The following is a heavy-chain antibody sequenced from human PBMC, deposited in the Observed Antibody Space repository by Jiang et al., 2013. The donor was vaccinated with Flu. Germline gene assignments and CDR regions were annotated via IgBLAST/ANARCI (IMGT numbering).Heavy chain of an antibody. CDR2: LHGEH. CDR3: AGGPGWLIVY. Sequence: IRQAPGKGLEWIGRNLHGEHQLQPLPLRSRVTISLDTSKNQFSLNMNSVTTADTAVYYCAGGPGWLIVYWGQGTLVTVSS. J-gene: IGHJ4*02. V-gene: IGHV4-59*01. D-gene: IGHD3-22*01.